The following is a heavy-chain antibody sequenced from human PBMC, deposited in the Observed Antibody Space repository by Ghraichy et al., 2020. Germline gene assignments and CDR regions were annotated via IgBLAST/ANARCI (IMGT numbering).Heavy chain of an antibody. J-gene: IGHJ6*02. Sequence: LTCVGSGFTFSSYSMNWFRQSPGRGLEWVSYITSRSSFISYADSVKGRFTISRDNAQNSLYLQMNSLRDEDTAVYYCARGSTVVRFFYYGGMDVWGQGTTVTVSS. V-gene: IGHV3-48*02. CDR3: ARGSTVVRFFYYGGMDV. CDR1: GFTFSSYS. CDR2: ITSRSSFI. D-gene: IGHD4-23*01.